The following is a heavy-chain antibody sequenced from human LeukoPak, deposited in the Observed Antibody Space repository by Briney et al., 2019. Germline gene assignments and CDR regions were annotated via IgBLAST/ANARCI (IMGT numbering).Heavy chain of an antibody. D-gene: IGHD7-27*01. CDR2: ISHTGTTI. J-gene: IGHJ4*02. CDR1: GFTFSNYW. V-gene: IGHV3-11*04. Sequence: GGSLRLSCAASGFTFSNYWMHWVRQAPGKGLEWVSYISHTGTTIYYADSVKGRFTLSRDNARNSLYLQMNSLRAEDTAVYYCARGHWGLDSWGQGTLVSVSS. CDR3: ARGHWGLDS.